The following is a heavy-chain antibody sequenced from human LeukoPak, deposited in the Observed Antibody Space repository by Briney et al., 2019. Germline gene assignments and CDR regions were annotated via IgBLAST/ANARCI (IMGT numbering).Heavy chain of an antibody. CDR3: ARDLWFGELLRFDWFDP. V-gene: IGHV3-48*01. Sequence: GGSLRLSCTASGFTFSSYSMNRVRQAPGKGLEWVSYISSSSSTIYYADSVKGRFTISRDNAKNSLYLQMNSLRAEDTAVYYCARDLWFGELLRFDWFDPWGQGTLVTVSS. CDR2: ISSSSSTI. CDR1: GFTFSSYS. D-gene: IGHD3-10*01. J-gene: IGHJ5*02.